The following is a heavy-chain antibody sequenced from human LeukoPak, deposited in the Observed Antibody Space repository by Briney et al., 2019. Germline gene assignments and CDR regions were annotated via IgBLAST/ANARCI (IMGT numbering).Heavy chain of an antibody. CDR2: ISSSGSTI. CDR1: GFTFSDYY. J-gene: IGHJ4*02. D-gene: IGHD3-3*01. Sequence: GGSLRLSCAASGFTFSDYYMGWIRQAPGKGLEWVSYISSSGSTIYYADSVKGRFTISRDNAKNSLYLQMNSLRAEDTAVYYCASSHVDFWSGYFDYWGQGTLVTVSS. CDR3: ASSHVDFWSGYFDY. V-gene: IGHV3-11*04.